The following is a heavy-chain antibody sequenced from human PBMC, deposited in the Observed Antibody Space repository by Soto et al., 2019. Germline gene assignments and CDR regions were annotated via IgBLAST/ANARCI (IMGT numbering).Heavy chain of an antibody. CDR1: GFTFSSYA. CDR2: ISYDGSNK. D-gene: IGHD3-3*01. J-gene: IGHJ6*02. V-gene: IGHV3-30-3*01. CDR3: ARDGPQGVLEWLFGYYGMDV. Sequence: QVQLVESGGGVVQPGRSLRLSCAASGFTFSSYAMHWVRQAPGKGLEWVAVISYDGSNKYYADSVKGRFTISRDNSKNTLYLQMNSLRAEDTAVYYCARDGPQGVLEWLFGYYGMDVWGQGTTVTVSS.